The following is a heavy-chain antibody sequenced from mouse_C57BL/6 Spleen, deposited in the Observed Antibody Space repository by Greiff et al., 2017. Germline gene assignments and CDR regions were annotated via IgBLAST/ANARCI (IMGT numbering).Heavy chain of an antibody. CDR3: ARGGSPWFAY. CDR1: GFTFSDYG. CDR2: ISSGSSTI. J-gene: IGHJ3*01. Sequence: DVQLVESGGGLVKPGGSLKLSCAASGFTFSDYGMHWVRQAPEKGLEWVAYISSGSSTIYYAATVKGRFTISRDNAKNTLFLQMTSLRSEDTAMYYCARGGSPWFAYWGQGTLVTVSA. V-gene: IGHV5-17*01. D-gene: IGHD6-1*01.